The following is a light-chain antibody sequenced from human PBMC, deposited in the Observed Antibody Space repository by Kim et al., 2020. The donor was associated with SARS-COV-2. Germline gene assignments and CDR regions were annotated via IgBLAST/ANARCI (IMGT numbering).Light chain of an antibody. J-gene: IGLJ1*01. CDR1: SSDVGGYNS. CDR3: SSYAGSNNRV. CDR2: EVS. V-gene: IGLV2-8*01. Sequence: GQSVTISCTGTSSDVGGYNSVSWYQQHPGKAPKVMIYEVSKRPSGVPDRFSGSKSGNTASLTVSGLQAEDEADYYCSSYAGSNNRVFGTGTKVTVL.